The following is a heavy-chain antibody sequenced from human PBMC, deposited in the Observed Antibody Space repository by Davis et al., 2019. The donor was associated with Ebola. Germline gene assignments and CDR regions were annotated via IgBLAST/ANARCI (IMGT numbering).Heavy chain of an antibody. J-gene: IGHJ4*02. CDR3: ARVNPDYGDDY. CDR1: GGSISSGSYN. Sequence: MPSETLSLTCTVSGGSISSGSYNWGWIWIRQTPGKGLEWIGYIYNNGKISYNHSLKSRVTISVDTSKNQFSLKLSSVTASDTAVYYCARVNPDYGDDYWGQGTLVTVSS. D-gene: IGHD4-17*01. CDR2: IYNNGKI. V-gene: IGHV4-61*01.